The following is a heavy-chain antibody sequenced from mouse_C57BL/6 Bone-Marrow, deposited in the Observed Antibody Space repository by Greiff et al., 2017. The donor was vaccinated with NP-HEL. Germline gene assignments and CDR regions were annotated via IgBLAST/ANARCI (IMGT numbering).Heavy chain of an antibody. J-gene: IGHJ3*01. Sequence: QVQLQQPGAELVMPGASVKLSCKASGYTFTSYWMHWVKQRPGQGLEWIGEIDPSDSYTNYNQKFKGKSTLTVDKSSSTAYMQLSSLTSEDSAVYYCAREEGLRAWFAYWGQGTLVTVSA. D-gene: IGHD2-4*01. CDR1: GYTFTSYW. CDR3: AREEGLRAWFAY. CDR2: IDPSDSYT. V-gene: IGHV1-69*01.